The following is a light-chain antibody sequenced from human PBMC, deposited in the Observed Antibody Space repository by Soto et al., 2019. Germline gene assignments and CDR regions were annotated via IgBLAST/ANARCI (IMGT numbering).Light chain of an antibody. CDR1: QSISSS. CDR3: QHYNYWPYT. J-gene: IGKJ2*01. CDR2: DAS. Sequence: EIVLTQSPGILSLSPGERASLSCGASQSISSSFLAWYQQKPGQAPRLLIYDASTRATGVPARFSGSGSGTDFTLTISSLQSEDFAVYYCQHYNYWPYTFGQGTKVDIK. V-gene: IGKV3-15*01.